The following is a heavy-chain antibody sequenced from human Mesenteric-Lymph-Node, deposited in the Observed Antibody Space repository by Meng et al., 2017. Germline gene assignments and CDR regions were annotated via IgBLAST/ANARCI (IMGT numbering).Heavy chain of an antibody. CDR3: ARVGGACSGGSCYPHYFDY. D-gene: IGHD2-15*01. V-gene: IGHV3-23*01. CDR2: ITANGYST. CDR1: GFTFSNYA. Sequence: GGSLRLSCSVSGFTFSNYAMNWVRQAPGEGLEWVSAITANGYSTYYADSVKGRFTISRDNAKNSLYLQMNSLRAEDTALYYCARVGGACSGGSCYPHYFDYWGQGTLVTVSS. J-gene: IGHJ4*02.